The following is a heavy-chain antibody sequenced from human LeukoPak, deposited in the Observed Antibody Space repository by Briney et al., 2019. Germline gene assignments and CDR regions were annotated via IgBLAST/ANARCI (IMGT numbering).Heavy chain of an antibody. CDR1: GFTFSTYF. CDR3: ARERQDTILHSGAFDI. Sequence: GRSLRLSCAASGFTFSTYFMHWVRQAPGKGLEWVADIASDGSHTFYVGSVKGRFTISRDNSKNTLYLQMNSLRAEDTAVYFCARERQDTILHSGAFDIWGQGTTVTVSS. D-gene: IGHD2-21*01. V-gene: IGHV3-30-3*01. CDR2: IASDGSHT. J-gene: IGHJ3*02.